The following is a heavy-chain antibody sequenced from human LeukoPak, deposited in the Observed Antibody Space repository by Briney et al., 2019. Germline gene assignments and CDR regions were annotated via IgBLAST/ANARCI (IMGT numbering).Heavy chain of an antibody. CDR2: ISYDGSNK. Sequence: GGSLRLSCAASGFTFSSYAMHWVRQAPGKGLEWVAVISYDGSNKYYADSVKGRFTISRDNSKNTLYLQMNSLRAEDTAVYYCARMISRAFDYWGQGTLVTVSS. D-gene: IGHD3-16*01. V-gene: IGHV3-30-3*01. J-gene: IGHJ4*02. CDR3: ARMISRAFDY. CDR1: GFTFSSYA.